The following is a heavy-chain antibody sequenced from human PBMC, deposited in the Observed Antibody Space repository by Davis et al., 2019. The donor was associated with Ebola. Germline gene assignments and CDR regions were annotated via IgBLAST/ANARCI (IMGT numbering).Heavy chain of an antibody. J-gene: IGHJ4*02. Sequence: GSLKISCAASGFTFSSYDMHWVRQATGKGLEWVSAIGTAGDTYYPGSVKGRFTISRENAKNSLYLQMNSLRAGDTAVYYCARDFDHSSWSPVDYWGQGTLVTVSS. CDR1: GFTFSSYD. CDR3: ARDFDHSSWSPVDY. D-gene: IGHD6-13*01. CDR2: IGTAGDT. V-gene: IGHV3-13*01.